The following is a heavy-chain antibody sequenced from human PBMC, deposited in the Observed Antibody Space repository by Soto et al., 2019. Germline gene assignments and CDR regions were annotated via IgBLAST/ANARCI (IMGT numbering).Heavy chain of an antibody. CDR2: IIPIFGTA. J-gene: IGHJ6*02. D-gene: IGHD1-7*01. CDR3: AREGENWNWDYYGMDV. Sequence: SVKVPCKPSGGTFSSYAISWVRQAPGQGLEWMGGIIPIFGTANYAQKFQGRVTITADESTRTAYMELSSLRSEDTAVYYCAREGENWNWDYYGMDVWGQGTTVTVSS. V-gene: IGHV1-69*13. CDR1: GGTFSSYA.